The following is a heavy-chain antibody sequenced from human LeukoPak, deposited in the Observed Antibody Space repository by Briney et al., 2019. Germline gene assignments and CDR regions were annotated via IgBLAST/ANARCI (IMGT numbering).Heavy chain of an antibody. D-gene: IGHD2-15*01. CDR1: GFTFSSYV. V-gene: IGHV3-7*03. Sequence: GGSLRLSCAASGFTFSSYVMSWVRQAPGKGLEWVANIKQDGSEKYYVDSVKGRFTISRDNAKNSLYLQMNSLRAEDTAVYYCARAPYCIGGSCRFDYWGQGTLVTVSS. J-gene: IGHJ4*02. CDR3: ARAPYCIGGSCRFDY. CDR2: IKQDGSEK.